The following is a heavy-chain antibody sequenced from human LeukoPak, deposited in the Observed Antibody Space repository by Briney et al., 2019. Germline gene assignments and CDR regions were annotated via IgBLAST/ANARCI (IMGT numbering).Heavy chain of an antibody. V-gene: IGHV3-11*06. J-gene: IGHJ4*02. CDR2: ISSSSSYT. Sequence: GGSLRLSCAASGFTFSDYYMSWIRQAPGKGLEWVSYISSSSSYTNYADSVKGRFTISRDNAKNSLYLQMNSLRAEDTAVYYCARGLSRYYYDSSGSNYFDYWGQGTLVTVCS. CDR1: GFTFSDYY. CDR3: ARGLSRYYYDSSGSNYFDY. D-gene: IGHD3-22*01.